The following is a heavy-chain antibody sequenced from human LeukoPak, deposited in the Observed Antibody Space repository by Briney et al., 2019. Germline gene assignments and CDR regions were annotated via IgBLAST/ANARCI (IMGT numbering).Heavy chain of an antibody. Sequence: PGRSLRLSCAASGFSFNTYSMHWVRQAPGKGLEWVAVISYDGSNKYYADSVKGRFTISRDNSKNTLYLQMNSLRAEDTAVYYCARDIGAKMGGPVDYWGQGTLVTVSS. CDR2: ISYDGSNK. J-gene: IGHJ4*02. D-gene: IGHD5-24*01. CDR1: GFSFNTYS. V-gene: IGHV3-30*04. CDR3: ARDIGAKMGGPVDY.